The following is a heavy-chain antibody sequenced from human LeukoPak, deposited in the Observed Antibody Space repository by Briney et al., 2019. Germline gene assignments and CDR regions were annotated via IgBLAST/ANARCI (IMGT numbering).Heavy chain of an antibody. CDR3: ARKYTSSSGIDY. D-gene: IGHD6-6*01. Sequence: ASVKVSCKASGYTFTGYYMHWVRQAPGQGLEWMGWINPNSGGTNYTQKFQGRVTMTRDTSISTAYMELSRLTSDGTAVYYCARKYTSSSGIDYWGQGTLVTVSS. J-gene: IGHJ4*02. CDR1: GYTFTGYY. V-gene: IGHV1-2*02. CDR2: INPNSGGT.